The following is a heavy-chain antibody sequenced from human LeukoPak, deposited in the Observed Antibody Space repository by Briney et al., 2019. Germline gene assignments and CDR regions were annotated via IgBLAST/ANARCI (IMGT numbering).Heavy chain of an antibody. CDR3: AKAGRESSGYLIDY. Sequence: GGSLRLSCAASGFTFSSYGMHWVRQAPGKGLEWVAVISYDGSNKYYADSVKGRFTISRDNSKNTLYLQMNSLRAEDTAVCYCAKAGRESSGYLIDYWGQGTLVTVSS. CDR1: GFTFSSYG. CDR2: ISYDGSNK. D-gene: IGHD3-22*01. J-gene: IGHJ4*02. V-gene: IGHV3-30*18.